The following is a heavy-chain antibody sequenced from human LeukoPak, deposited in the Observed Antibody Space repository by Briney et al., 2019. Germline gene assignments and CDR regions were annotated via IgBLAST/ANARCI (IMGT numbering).Heavy chain of an antibody. J-gene: IGHJ4*02. CDR2: ISSSSSYI. D-gene: IGHD6-19*01. CDR3: ARDQYRQWLVREMDY. Sequence: GGSLRLSCAASGFTFSSYSMTWVRQAPGGGLEWVSSISSSSSYIYYADSVKGRFTISRDNAKNSLYLQMNSLRAEDTAVYYCARDQYRQWLVREMDYWGQGTLVTVSS. V-gene: IGHV3-21*01. CDR1: GFTFSSYS.